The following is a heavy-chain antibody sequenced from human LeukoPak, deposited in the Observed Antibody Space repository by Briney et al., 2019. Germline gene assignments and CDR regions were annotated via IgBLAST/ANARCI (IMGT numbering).Heavy chain of an antibody. J-gene: IGHJ5*02. CDR1: GGSFSGFY. CDR3: ASFSGHNWFDP. Sequence: SETLSLTCAVYGGSFSGFYSSWIRQPPGKGLEWIGEINHSGSTNYNPSLKSRVTISVDTSKNQFSLKLSSVTAADTAVYYCASFSGHNWFDPWGQGTLVTVSS. V-gene: IGHV4-34*01. CDR2: INHSGST. D-gene: IGHD3-10*01.